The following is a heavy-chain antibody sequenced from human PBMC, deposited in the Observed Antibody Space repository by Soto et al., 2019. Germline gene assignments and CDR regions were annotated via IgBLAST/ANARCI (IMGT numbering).Heavy chain of an antibody. D-gene: IGHD3-10*01. Sequence: PGGSLRLSCAAAGFSVSTSHISWVRQAPGKGLEWVSAISGSGDSTYYADSVKGRFSISRDNSENTLYLQMNSLRADDTAVYYCVKAWCEAGELCYWGHGTLVTVSS. J-gene: IGHJ4*01. CDR2: ISGSGDST. CDR3: VKAWCEAGELCY. CDR1: GFSVSTSH. V-gene: IGHV3-23*01.